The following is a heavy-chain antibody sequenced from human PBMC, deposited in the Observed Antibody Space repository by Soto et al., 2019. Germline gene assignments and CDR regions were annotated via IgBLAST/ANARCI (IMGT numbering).Heavy chain of an antibody. Sequence: QVQLVQSGAEVKQSGASVKVSCKASGYDFTAYDINWVRQASGQGLEWMGWMNPINGAAGSARRFQGRVSKPRNTATGTAYLELTSLRSDDTAVYYCGRGPSPRAPAGGTPYYYAMDVWGQGTTVTVSS. J-gene: IGHJ6*02. V-gene: IGHV1-8*02. CDR3: GRGPSPRAPAGGTPYYYAMDV. D-gene: IGHD6-13*01. CDR1: GYDFTAYD. CDR2: MNPINGAA.